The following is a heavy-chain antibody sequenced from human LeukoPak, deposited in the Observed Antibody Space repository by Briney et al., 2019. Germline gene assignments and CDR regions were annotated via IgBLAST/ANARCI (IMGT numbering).Heavy chain of an antibody. Sequence: NPSETLSLTCTVSGGSISSYYWSWIRQPPGKGLEWIGYIYYSGITNYNPSLKTRVTISVDTSKNQFSLKLSSVTAADTAVYYCARDGYQKGAFDIWGQGTMVTVSS. CDR2: IYYSGIT. V-gene: IGHV4-59*01. D-gene: IGHD5-12*01. J-gene: IGHJ3*02. CDR3: ARDGYQKGAFDI. CDR1: GGSISSYY.